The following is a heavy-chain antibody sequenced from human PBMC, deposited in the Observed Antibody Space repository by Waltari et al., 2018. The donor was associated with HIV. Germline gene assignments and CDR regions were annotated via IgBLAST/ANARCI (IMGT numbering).Heavy chain of an antibody. CDR2: IYPGDSDT. CDR3: ARHHREVVAAPWEWEY. V-gene: IGHV5-51*01. J-gene: IGHJ4*02. CDR1: GYTFTMYW. Sequence: EVQLVQSGAEVKKPGESLKISCKGSGYTFTMYWIGRVRQMPGKGLEWMGIIYPGDSDTRYSPSFQGQVTISADKSISTVYLQWSSLKASDTAMYFCARHHREVVAAPWEWEYWGQGTLVTVSP. D-gene: IGHD1-26*01.